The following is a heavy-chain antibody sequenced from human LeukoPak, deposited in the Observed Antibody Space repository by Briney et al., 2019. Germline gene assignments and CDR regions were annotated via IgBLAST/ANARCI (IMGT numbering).Heavy chain of an antibody. Sequence: GGSLRLSCAGSGFTFNDYDMNWVRQAPGKGLEWVSYISSGGSTIYYADSVKGRFTISRDNAKNSLYLQMNSLRAEDTAVYYCARDIYYYDSSGYYFPGGSDYWGQGTLVTVSS. V-gene: IGHV3-11*04. CDR3: ARDIYYYDSSGYYFPGGSDY. CDR2: ISSGGSTI. D-gene: IGHD3-22*01. J-gene: IGHJ4*02. CDR1: GFTFNDYD.